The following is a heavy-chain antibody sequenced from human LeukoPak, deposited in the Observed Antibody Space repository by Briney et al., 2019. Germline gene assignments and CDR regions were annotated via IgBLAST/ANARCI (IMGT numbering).Heavy chain of an antibody. D-gene: IGHD5-12*01. J-gene: IGHJ4*02. CDR2: IKPDVSEK. CDR1: AFTFSSYW. CDR3: ATTIVDIVATDNA. Sequence: PGGSLRLSCAPSAFTFSSYWMSWVRQAPGEGLGWVANIKPDVSEKNYVDSVKGRFTISRDNATNSRCMQINRLRGEDTCVDYCATTIVDIVATDNAWGQGTLVTVSS. V-gene: IGHV3-7*01.